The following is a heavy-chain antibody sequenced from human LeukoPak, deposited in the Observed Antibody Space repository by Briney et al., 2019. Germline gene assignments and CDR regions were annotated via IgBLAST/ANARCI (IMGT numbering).Heavy chain of an antibody. J-gene: IGHJ3*02. V-gene: IGHV4-59*01. CDR1: GGSISSYY. D-gene: IGHD5-18*01. CDR2: IYYSGST. CDR3: AREGDTAMARGAIDI. Sequence: SETLSLTCTVSGGSISSYYWSWIRQPPGKGLEWIGYIYYSGSTNYNPSLKSRVTISVDTSKNQFSLKLSSVTAADTAVYYCAREGDTAMARGAIDIWGQGTMVTVSS.